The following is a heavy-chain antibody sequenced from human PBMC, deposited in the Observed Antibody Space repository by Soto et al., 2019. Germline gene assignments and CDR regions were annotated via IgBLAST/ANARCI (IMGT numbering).Heavy chain of an antibody. V-gene: IGHV1-18*01. Sequence: ASVKVSCKVSGYTFTSYGISWVRQAPGQGLEWMGWISAYNGNTNYAQKLQGRVTMTTDTSTSTAYMELRSLRSDDTAVYYCARDSGSYASYYYYGMDVWGQGTTVTVSS. J-gene: IGHJ6*02. D-gene: IGHD1-26*01. CDR1: GYTFTSYG. CDR3: ARDSGSYASYYYYGMDV. CDR2: ISAYNGNT.